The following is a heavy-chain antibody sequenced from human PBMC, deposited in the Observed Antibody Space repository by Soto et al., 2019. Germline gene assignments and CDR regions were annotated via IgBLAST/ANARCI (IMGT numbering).Heavy chain of an antibody. V-gene: IGHV4-39*01. CDR3: ARQAMGYCSGGSCYSLFYYYYYYMDV. CDR2: IYYSGST. J-gene: IGHJ6*03. D-gene: IGHD2-15*01. CDR1: GGSISSSSYY. Sequence: QLQLQESGPGLVKPSETLSLTCTVSGGSISSSSYYWGWIRQPPGKGLEWIGSIYYSGSTYYNPSLKSRVTISVDTSKKQFSLKLSSVTAADTAVYYCARQAMGYCSGGSCYSLFYYYYYYMDVWGKGTTVTVSS.